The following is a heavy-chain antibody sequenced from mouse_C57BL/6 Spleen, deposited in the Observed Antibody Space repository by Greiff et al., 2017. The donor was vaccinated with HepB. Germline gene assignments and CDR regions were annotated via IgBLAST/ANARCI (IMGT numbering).Heavy chain of an antibody. CDR1: GYTFTSYG. CDR2: IYPRSGNT. CDR3: ARGGPRDFDY. J-gene: IGHJ2*01. V-gene: IGHV1-81*01. Sequence: QVQLQQSGAELARPGASVKLSCKASGYTFTSYGISWVKQRTGQGLEWIGEIYPRSGNTYYNEKFKGKATLTADKSSSTAYMELRRLTSEDSAVYFCARGGPRDFDYWGQGTTLTVSS.